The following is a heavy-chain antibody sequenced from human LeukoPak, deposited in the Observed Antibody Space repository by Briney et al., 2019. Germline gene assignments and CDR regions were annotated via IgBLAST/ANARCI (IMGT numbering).Heavy chain of an antibody. CDR1: GGSISSSNW. V-gene: IGHV4-4*02. Sequence: SETLSLTCAVSGGSISSSNWWSWVRQPPGKGLEWIGEIYHSGSTNYNPSLKSRVTMSVDTSKNQFSLKLSSVTAADTAVYYCASSIPNYYGSGSYLRFDYWGQGTLVTVSS. D-gene: IGHD3-10*01. CDR3: ASSIPNYYGSGSYLRFDY. CDR2: IYHSGST. J-gene: IGHJ4*02.